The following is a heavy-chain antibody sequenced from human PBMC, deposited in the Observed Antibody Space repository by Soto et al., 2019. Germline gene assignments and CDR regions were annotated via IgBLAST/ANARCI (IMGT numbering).Heavy chain of an antibody. D-gene: IGHD6-19*01. CDR1: GFTFSSYG. CDR2: IWYDGSNK. CDR3: ARDYIRAGSLFGMDV. Sequence: GGSLRLSCAASGFTFSSYGMHWVRQAPGKGLEWVAVIWYDGSNKYYADSVKGRFTISRDNSKNTLYLQMNSLRAEDTAVYYCARDYIRAGSLFGMDVWGQGTTVTVS. J-gene: IGHJ6*02. V-gene: IGHV3-33*01.